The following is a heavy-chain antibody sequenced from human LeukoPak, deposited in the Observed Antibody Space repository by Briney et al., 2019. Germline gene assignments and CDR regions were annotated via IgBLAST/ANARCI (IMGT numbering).Heavy chain of an antibody. CDR1: GGSISSYY. Sequence: PSETLTLTCTVSGGSISSYYWSWIRQPPGKGLEWIGYIYYSGSTNYNPSLKSRVTISVDTSKNQFSLKLSSVTAADTAVYYCAGGSYSFLYFDYWGQGTLVTVSS. D-gene: IGHD1-26*01. CDR3: AGGSYSFLYFDY. CDR2: IYYSGST. V-gene: IGHV4-59*01. J-gene: IGHJ4*02.